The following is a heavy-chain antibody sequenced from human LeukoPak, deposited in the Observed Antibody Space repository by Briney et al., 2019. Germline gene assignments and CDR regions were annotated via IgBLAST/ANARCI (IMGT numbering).Heavy chain of an antibody. V-gene: IGHV3-53*04. Sequence: GGSLRLSCAASGFTVSSNYMSWVRQAPGKGLEWVSAIYSGGSTYYADSVKGRFTISRHNSKNTLYLQMNSLRAEDTAVYYCARGSTDYYYGMDVWGQGTTVTVSS. CDR3: ARGSTDYYYGMDV. CDR1: GFTVSSNY. J-gene: IGHJ6*02. CDR2: IYSGGST.